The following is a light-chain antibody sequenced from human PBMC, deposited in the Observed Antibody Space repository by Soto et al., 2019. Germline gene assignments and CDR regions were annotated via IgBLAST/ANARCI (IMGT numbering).Light chain of an antibody. J-gene: IGKJ1*01. Sequence: EVDMTQSPLSLPVTLGQPASISCRSSQSLVYSDGNTYLNWFHQRPGQSPRRLIYEVSNRESGVPDRFSGSGSGTDFPLKISRVEAEDVGVYYCMQGTQWPWTFGQGTTVEIK. CDR2: EVS. CDR3: MQGTQWPWT. V-gene: IGKV2-30*01. CDR1: QSLVYSDGNTY.